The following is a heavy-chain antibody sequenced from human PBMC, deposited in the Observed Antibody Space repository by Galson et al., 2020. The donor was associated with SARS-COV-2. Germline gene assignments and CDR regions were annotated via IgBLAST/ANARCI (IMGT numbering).Heavy chain of an antibody. CDR1: GGSISSSSYY. J-gene: IGHJ4*02. CDR2: IYYSGST. V-gene: IGHV4-39*01. D-gene: IGHD5-18*01. Sequence: SETLSLTCTVSGGSISSSSYYWGWIRQPPGKGPEWIGSIYYSGSTYYNPSLKSRVTISVDTSKNQFSLKLSSVTAADTAVYYCARSERGYSYGSVDYWGQGTLVTVSS. CDR3: ARSERGYSYGSVDY.